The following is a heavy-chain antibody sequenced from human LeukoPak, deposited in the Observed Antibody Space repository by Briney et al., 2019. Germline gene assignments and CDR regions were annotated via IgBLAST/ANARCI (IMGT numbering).Heavy chain of an antibody. Sequence: PSETLSLTCTVPGGSISSSSYYWGWIRQPPGKGLEWIGDIYYRGSTYYSPSLKSRVSISIDTSNNQFSLTLNSVTAADTALYFCARRRYYDSTGYLDWGQGTLVTVSS. CDR2: IYYRGST. CDR1: GGSISSSSYY. CDR3: ARRRYYDSTGYLD. D-gene: IGHD3-22*01. V-gene: IGHV4-39*01. J-gene: IGHJ1*01.